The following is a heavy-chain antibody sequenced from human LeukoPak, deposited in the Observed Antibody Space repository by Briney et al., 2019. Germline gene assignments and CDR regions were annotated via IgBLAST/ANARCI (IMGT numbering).Heavy chain of an antibody. CDR3: ARGYSSSWTGDYYFDY. V-gene: IGHV4-30-2*01. CDR1: GGSISSGGYS. Sequence: SETLSLTCAVSGGSISSGGYSWSWIRQPPGKGLEWIGYIYHSGSTYYNPSLKSRVTISVDGSKNQFSLKLSSVTAADTAVYYCARGYSSSWTGDYYFDYWGQGTLVTVSS. D-gene: IGHD6-13*01. J-gene: IGHJ4*02. CDR2: IYHSGST.